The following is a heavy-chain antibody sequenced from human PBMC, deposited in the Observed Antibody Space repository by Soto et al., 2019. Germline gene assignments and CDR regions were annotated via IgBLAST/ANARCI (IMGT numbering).Heavy chain of an antibody. CDR1: NASISSRKW. CDR2: IYHSGSI. Sequence: QVQLQESGPGLVKPSGTLSLTCTVSNASISSRKWWTWVRQTRGKGLEWIWEIYHSGSINHNPSLKRRVTISVDKSENQFSLKMNSVTAADTAVYYCASKFRDLLADAFDIWGHGTVVTFSS. CDR3: ASKFRDLLADAFDI. V-gene: IGHV4-4*02. J-gene: IGHJ3*02. D-gene: IGHD3-10*01.